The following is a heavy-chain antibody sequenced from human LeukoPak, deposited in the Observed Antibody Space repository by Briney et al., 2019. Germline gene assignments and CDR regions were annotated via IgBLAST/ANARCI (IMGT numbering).Heavy chain of an antibody. V-gene: IGHV3-7*01. D-gene: IGHD4-23*01. CDR3: ARYIETPRRDLDY. CDR1: GFTLSSYW. J-gene: IGHJ4*02. CDR2: IKQDGSEK. Sequence: GGSLRLSCAASGFTLSSYWMSWVRQAPGKGLEWVARIKQDGSEKHYVDSVKGRFTISRDNAKDSVYLQMNTLRAEDTAVYYCARYIETPRRDLDYWGQGTLVTVSS.